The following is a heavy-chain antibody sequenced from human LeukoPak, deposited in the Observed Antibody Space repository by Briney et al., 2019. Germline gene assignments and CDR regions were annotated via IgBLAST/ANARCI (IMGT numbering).Heavy chain of an antibody. CDR3: ARVREGQWLRSKAYYYGMDV. CDR1: GCTFSSYA. V-gene: IGHV1-69*13. J-gene: IGHJ6*04. D-gene: IGHD5-12*01. CDR2: IIPIFGTA. Sequence: GASVTVSCKASGCTFSSYAISWVRQAPGQGLEWMGGIIPIFGTANYAQKFQGRVTITADESTSTAYMELSSLRSEDTAVYYCARVREGQWLRSKAYYYGMDVWGKGTTVTVSS.